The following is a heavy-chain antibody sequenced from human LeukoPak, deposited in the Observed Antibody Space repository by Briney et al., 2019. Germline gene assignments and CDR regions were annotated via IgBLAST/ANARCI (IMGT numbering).Heavy chain of an antibody. D-gene: IGHD5-18*01. CDR3: ARDLQLWTTRDTRGGAQVGY. J-gene: IGHJ4*02. V-gene: IGHV6-1*01. CDR2: TYHRSKWYN. Sequence: SQTLSLTCAISGDSVSTNTAAWNWIRQSPSRGLEWLGRTYHRSKWYNDYAVSVKGRITINPDTSKNQFSLQLNSVTPEDTAVYYCARDLQLWTTRDTRGGAQVGYWGQGTLVTVSS. CDR1: GDSVSTNTAA.